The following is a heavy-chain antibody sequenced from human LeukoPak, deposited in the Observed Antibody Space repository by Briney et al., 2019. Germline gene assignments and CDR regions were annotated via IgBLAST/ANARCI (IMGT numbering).Heavy chain of an antibody. V-gene: IGHV1-2*02. J-gene: IGHJ4*02. CDR1: GHTFTRYY. CDR3: ARDGLAGSPRDY. Sequence: APVKVSCKASGHTFTRYYMHWVRQAPGQGLEWMGWIKPNSGGTNYAKKFKGRVTMTRDTSISTAYMGLSRLRSDDTAVYYCARDGLAGSPRDYWGQGTLVTVSS. CDR2: IKPNSGGT. D-gene: IGHD6-13*01.